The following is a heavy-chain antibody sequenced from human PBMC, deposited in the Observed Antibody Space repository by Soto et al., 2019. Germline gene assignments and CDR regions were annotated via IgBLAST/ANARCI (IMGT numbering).Heavy chain of an antibody. J-gene: IGHJ3*02. D-gene: IGHD1-26*01. CDR3: ASEVGATRAFDI. CDR2: TYYRSKWYN. CDR1: GDSVSSNSAA. Sequence: SETLSLTCAISGDSVSSNSAAWNWIRQSPSRGLEWLGRTYYRSKWYNDYAVSVKSRITINPDTSKNQLSLQLNSVTPEDTAVYYCASEVGATRAFDIWGQGTMVAVSS. V-gene: IGHV6-1*01.